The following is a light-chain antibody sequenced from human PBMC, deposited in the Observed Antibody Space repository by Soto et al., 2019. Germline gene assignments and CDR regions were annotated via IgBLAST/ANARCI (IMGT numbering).Light chain of an antibody. J-gene: IGKJ4*01. Sequence: DIVMTQSPDSLAVSLGERATINCKSSQSVLSSSNNKNYLAWYQQKPGQPPKLLIYWASTRDSGVPDRFSGSRSGTDFTLTITSLQAEDVAVYYCQRYNNWPLTFGGGTKVDIK. V-gene: IGKV4-1*01. CDR2: WAS. CDR1: QSVLSSSNNKNY. CDR3: QRYNNWPLT.